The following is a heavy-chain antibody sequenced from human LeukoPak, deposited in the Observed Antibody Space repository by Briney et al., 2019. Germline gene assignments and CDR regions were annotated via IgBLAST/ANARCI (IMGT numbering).Heavy chain of an antibody. Sequence: PGGSLRLSCAASGFTFRDYYMSWIRQAPGKGLEWVSYISSSGSTIYYADSLKGRFTISRDNAKNSLYLQMNSLRAEDTAVYYCARDRPGYCSSTSCYLNWFDPWGQGTLVTVSS. CDR1: GFTFRDYY. CDR2: ISSSGSTI. D-gene: IGHD2-2*01. CDR3: ARDRPGYCSSTSCYLNWFDP. J-gene: IGHJ5*02. V-gene: IGHV3-11*04.